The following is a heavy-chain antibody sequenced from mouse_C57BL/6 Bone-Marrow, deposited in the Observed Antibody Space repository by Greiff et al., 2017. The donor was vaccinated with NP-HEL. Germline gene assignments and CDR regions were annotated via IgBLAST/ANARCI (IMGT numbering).Heavy chain of an antibody. CDR2: INSVGGST. V-gene: IGHV5-2*01. Sequence: EVKLVESGGGLVQPGESLKLSCESNEYEFPSHDMSWVRKTPAKRLELVAAINSVGGSTYYPDPMERRFIISRDNTKKTLYLQMSSLRSEDTALYYWSRQTSPPTLVTTAFDYWGQGTTLTVSA. D-gene: IGHD2-5*01. CDR3: SRQTSPPTLVTTAFDY. CDR1: EYEFPSHD. J-gene: IGHJ2*01.